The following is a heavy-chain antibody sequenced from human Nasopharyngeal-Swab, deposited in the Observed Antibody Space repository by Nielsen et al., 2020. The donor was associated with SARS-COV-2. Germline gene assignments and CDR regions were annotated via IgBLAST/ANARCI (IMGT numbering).Heavy chain of an antibody. Sequence: GESLKISCVASGFTFNDVGMHWVRPAPGTGLEWVGRIKSKVDGGRTDYAAPVNDRFIISRDDSKNMLYVQMNSLRTEDTAVYYCSTNKYRSGDDRWGQGTLVTVSS. CDR3: STNKYRSGDDR. J-gene: IGHJ5*02. CDR2: IKSKVDGGRT. CDR1: GFTFNDVG. D-gene: IGHD3-3*01. V-gene: IGHV3-15*07.